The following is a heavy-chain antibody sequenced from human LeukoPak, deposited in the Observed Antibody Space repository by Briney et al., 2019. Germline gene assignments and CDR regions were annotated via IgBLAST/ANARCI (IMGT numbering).Heavy chain of an antibody. Sequence: ASVKVSCKASGGTFSSYAISWVRRAPGQGLEWMGRIIPILGIANYAQKFQGRVTITADKSTSTAYMELSSLRSEDTAVYYCAREDLGYGSGSYYSGNWFDPWGQGTLVTVSS. CDR1: GGTFSSYA. D-gene: IGHD3-10*01. J-gene: IGHJ5*02. CDR2: IIPILGIA. CDR3: AREDLGYGSGSYYSGNWFDP. V-gene: IGHV1-69*04.